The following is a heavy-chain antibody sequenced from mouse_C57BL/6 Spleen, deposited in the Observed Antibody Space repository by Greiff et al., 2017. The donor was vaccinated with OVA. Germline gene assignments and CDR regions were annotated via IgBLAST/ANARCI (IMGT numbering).Heavy chain of an antibody. V-gene: IGHV1-54*01. CDR1: GYAFTNYL. CDR3: ARWGDWYFDV. Sequence: QVQLQQSGAELVRPGTSVKESCKASGYAFTNYLIEWVKQRPGQGLEWIGVINPGSGGTNYNEKFKGKATLTADKSSSTAYMQLSSLTSEDSAVYFCARWGDWYFDVWGTGTTVTVSS. CDR2: INPGSGGT. J-gene: IGHJ1*03.